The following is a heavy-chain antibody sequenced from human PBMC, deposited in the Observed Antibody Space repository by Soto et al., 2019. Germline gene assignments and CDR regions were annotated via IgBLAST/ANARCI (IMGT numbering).Heavy chain of an antibody. CDR1: GGSFSGYY. Sequence: QVQLQQWGAGLLKPSETLSLTCAVYGGSFSGYYWSWIRQPPGKGLEWIGEINHSGSTNYNPSLKSRVTISVDTSKNQFSLKLSSVTAADTAVYYCARGHYYDGSVDPWGQGTLVTVSS. V-gene: IGHV4-34*01. CDR2: INHSGST. D-gene: IGHD3-22*01. CDR3: ARGHYYDGSVDP. J-gene: IGHJ5*02.